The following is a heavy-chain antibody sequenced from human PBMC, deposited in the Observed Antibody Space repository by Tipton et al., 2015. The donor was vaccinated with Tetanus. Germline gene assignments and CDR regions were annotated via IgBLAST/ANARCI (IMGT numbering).Heavy chain of an antibody. CDR3: ASGSALDY. Sequence: SLRLSCGVSGFIFSSYTMNWVRQAPGKGLEWVASISSTSVYIYYADSLKGRFTISRDNAKNSFYLQMNSLRAEDTAVYYCASGSALDYWGQGTLVTVSS. D-gene: IGHD6-25*01. V-gene: IGHV3-21*01. CDR2: ISSTSVYI. J-gene: IGHJ4*02. CDR1: GFIFSSYT.